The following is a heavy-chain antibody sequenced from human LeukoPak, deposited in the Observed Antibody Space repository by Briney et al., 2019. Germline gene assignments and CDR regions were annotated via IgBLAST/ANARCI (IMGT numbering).Heavy chain of an antibody. CDR1: GYTFTSYG. CDR3: ARAPVEPIFGFHMDV. J-gene: IGHJ6*03. V-gene: IGHV1-18*01. Sequence: ASVKVSCKASGYTFTSYGISWVRQAPGQGLEWMGWISAYNGNTNYAQKLQGRVTMTIDASTSTAYMELRSLRPDDTAVYYCARAPVEPIFGFHMDVWGKGTTVTVSS. D-gene: IGHD3-3*01. CDR2: ISAYNGNT.